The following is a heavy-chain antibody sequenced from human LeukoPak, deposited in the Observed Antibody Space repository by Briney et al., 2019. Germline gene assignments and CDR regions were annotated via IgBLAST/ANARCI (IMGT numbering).Heavy chain of an antibody. CDR3: XXXXXXXXXXXXXXXXXXDP. CDR2: IYYSGST. CDR1: XSYX. Sequence: XSYXXSXIRQPPXKXXEWIGYIYYSGSTNYNPSLKSRVTISVDTSKXXFSLKLSSVTAADTAVYYWXXXXXXXXXXXXXXXXXXDPXGQXXXXTVSS. V-gene: IGHV4-59*01. J-gene: IGHJ5*02.